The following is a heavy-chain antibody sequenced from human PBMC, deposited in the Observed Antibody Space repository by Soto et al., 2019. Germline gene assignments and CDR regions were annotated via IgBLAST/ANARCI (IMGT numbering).Heavy chain of an antibody. CDR1: GGSISSGGYS. V-gene: IGHV4-30-2*01. D-gene: IGHD1-7*01. CDR3: ARGAAGTTSYYFDY. CDR2: IDHSGST. Sequence: QLQLQESGSGLVKPSQTLSLTCAVSGGSISSGGYSWSWIRQPPGKGLEWIGYIDHSGSTYYNPSLKSRVTISVDRSKNQFSLKLSSVTAADTAVYYCARGAAGTTSYYFDYWGQGTLVTVSS. J-gene: IGHJ4*02.